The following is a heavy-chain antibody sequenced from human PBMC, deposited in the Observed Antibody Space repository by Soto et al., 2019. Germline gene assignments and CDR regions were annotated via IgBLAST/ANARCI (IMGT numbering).Heavy chain of an antibody. J-gene: IGHJ6*02. CDR1: GYSFTSYW. CDR3: ARHRTQGGYLAVAGTRPYYYYYGMDV. V-gene: IGHV5-51*01. Sequence: GESLKISCKGSGYSFTSYWIGWVRQMPGKGLEWMGIIYPGDSDTRYSPSFQGQVTISADKSISTAYLQWSSLKASDTAMCYCARHRTQGGYLAVAGTRPYYYYYGMDVWGQGTTVTVSS. CDR2: IYPGDSDT. D-gene: IGHD6-19*01.